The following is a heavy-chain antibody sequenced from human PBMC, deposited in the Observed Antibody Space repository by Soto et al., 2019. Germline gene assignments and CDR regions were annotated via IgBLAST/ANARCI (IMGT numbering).Heavy chain of an antibody. V-gene: IGHV3-74*01. J-gene: IGHJ4*02. CDR3: ARGPRLSSTSTRAH. D-gene: IGHD1-1*01. Sequence: GGSLRLSCAVSGFTFSAYWMHWVRQVPGKGLTWVSRISDDGSTATYADSVKGRFIISRDNAKNTLYLEMNTLRADDSGLYYCARGPRLSSTSTRAHWGRGTLVTVSS. CDR2: ISDDGSTA. CDR1: GFTFSAYW.